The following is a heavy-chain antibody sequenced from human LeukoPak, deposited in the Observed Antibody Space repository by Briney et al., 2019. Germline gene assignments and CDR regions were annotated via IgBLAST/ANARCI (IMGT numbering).Heavy chain of an antibody. CDR1: GFTFDDYA. V-gene: IGHV3-23*01. CDR3: AKGGAQV. D-gene: IGHD1-26*01. J-gene: IGHJ4*02. CDR2: ISSSGGST. Sequence: GGSLRLSCAASGFTFDDYAMHWVRQAPGKGLEWVSAISSSGGSTYYADSVRGRFIISRDSSKNTLYLQMNSLRAEDTAVYYCAKGGAQVGGQGTLVTVSS.